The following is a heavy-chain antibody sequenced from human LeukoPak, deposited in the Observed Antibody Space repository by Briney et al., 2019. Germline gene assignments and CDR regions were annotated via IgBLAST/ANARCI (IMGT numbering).Heavy chain of an antibody. CDR2: INPNSGGT. CDR3: AKDRAEYYDILTGVSRWFDP. V-gene: IGHV1-2*02. J-gene: IGHJ5*02. Sequence: ASVKVSCQASGYTFTGYYIHWVRQAPGQGLEWMGWINPNSGGTNYAQKFQGRVTMTRDTSISTAYMELSGLISDDTAVYYCAKDRAEYYDILTGVSRWFDPWGQGTLVTVSS. D-gene: IGHD3-9*01. CDR1: GYTFTGYY.